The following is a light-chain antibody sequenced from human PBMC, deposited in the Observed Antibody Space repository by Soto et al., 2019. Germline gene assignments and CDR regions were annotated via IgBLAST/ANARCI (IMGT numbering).Light chain of an antibody. CDR2: GAS. CDR1: QSININ. Sequence: EIGMTQSPATLSVSPGERATLSCRASQSININLAWYQQKPGQAPRLLIHGASTRATGLPARFSGSGSGTEFTLIISSLQPDDFATYYCQQYSSHSTFGQGTKVDI. CDR3: QQYSSHST. V-gene: IGKV3-15*01. J-gene: IGKJ1*01.